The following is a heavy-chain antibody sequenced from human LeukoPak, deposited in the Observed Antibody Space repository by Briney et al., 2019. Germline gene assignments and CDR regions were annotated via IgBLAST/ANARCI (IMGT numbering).Heavy chain of an antibody. J-gene: IGHJ4*02. V-gene: IGHV3-74*01. Sequence: GGSLRLSCAASGFTFSSYWMHWVRQAPGKGLVWVSRINTDGSSTSYADSVKGRFTISRDNAKNTLYLQMNSLRAEDTAVYYCARVRCSSTSCYWGWYDYWGQGTLVTVSS. CDR3: ARVRCSSTSCYWGWYDY. D-gene: IGHD2-2*01. CDR2: INTDGSST. CDR1: GFTFSSYW.